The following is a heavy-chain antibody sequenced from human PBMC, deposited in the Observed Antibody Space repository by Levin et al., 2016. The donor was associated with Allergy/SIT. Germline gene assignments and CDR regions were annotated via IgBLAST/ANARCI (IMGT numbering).Heavy chain of an antibody. D-gene: IGHD2/OR15-2a*01. J-gene: IGHJ6*03. CDR3: ARGMEYYYYNMDV. CDR1: GFVFRDHS. Sequence: GGSLRLSCAASGFVFRDHSMSWVRQVPGRGLEWVSSLSGNGHSEYYLDSVKGRFTIARDNSNNVVILQMTGLRAEDTATYFCARGMEYYYYNMDVWGQGTAVTVS. V-gene: IGHV3-23*01. CDR2: LSGNGHSE.